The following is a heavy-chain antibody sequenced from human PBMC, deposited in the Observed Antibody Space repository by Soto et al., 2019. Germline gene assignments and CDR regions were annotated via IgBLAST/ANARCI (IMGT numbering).Heavy chain of an antibody. J-gene: IGHJ4*02. CDR1: GGSIANNNYF. CDR3: AKVVVGATSHSDFDY. Sequence: PSETLSLTCTVSGGSIANNNYFWGWVRQPPGKGLEWIGSAAYSGGTYKNPSLKSRVTVSVDTSKNQFSLKLTSVTAADTAVYYCAKVVVGATSHSDFDYWRQGTLVTVSS. D-gene: IGHD2-15*01. V-gene: IGHV4-39*01. CDR2: AAYSGGT.